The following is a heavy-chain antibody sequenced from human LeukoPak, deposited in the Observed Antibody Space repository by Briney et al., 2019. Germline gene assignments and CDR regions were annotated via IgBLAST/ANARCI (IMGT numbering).Heavy chain of an antibody. CDR2: IYTSGST. Sequence: PSETLSLTCTVSGGSISSSSYHWGWIRQPAGKGLKWIGRIYTSGSTNYNPSLKSRVSISIDTSKNQFSLKLNSLTAADTAVYYCASRRSSLRHFDNWGQGTLVTVSS. CDR1: GGSISSSSYH. J-gene: IGHJ4*02. CDR3: ASRRSSLRHFDN. V-gene: IGHV4-61*02. D-gene: IGHD3-10*01.